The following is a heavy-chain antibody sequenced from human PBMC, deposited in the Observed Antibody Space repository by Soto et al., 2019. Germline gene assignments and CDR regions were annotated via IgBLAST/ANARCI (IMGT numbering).Heavy chain of an antibody. Sequence: LRLSCAASGFTFSSYGMHWVRQAPGKGLEWVAVISYDGSNKYYADSVKGRFTISRDNSKNTLYLQMNSLRAEDTAVYYCAKADDYYDSSPRAFDYWGRGTLVTVSS. V-gene: IGHV3-30*18. CDR2: ISYDGSNK. CDR3: AKADDYYDSSPRAFDY. CDR1: GFTFSSYG. D-gene: IGHD3-22*01. J-gene: IGHJ4*02.